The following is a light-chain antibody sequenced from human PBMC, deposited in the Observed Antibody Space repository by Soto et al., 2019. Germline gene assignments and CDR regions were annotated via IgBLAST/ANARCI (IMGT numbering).Light chain of an antibody. Sequence: EIVLTQSPGTLSLSPGERATLSCRASESISNSYLAWYQQKPGQAPRLLIYDTSTRATGIPARFSGSGSGTEFTLTISSLQSEDFAVYYCQQYSNWPPITFGQGTRLEIK. CDR3: QQYSNWPPIT. J-gene: IGKJ5*01. CDR1: ESISNSY. V-gene: IGKV3-15*01. CDR2: DTS.